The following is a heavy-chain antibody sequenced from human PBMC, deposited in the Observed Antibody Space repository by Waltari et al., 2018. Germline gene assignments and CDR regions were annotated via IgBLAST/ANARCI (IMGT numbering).Heavy chain of an antibody. CDR1: GFTFSRYW. CDR3: ARVATKTYSSPVPGRPYYYGMDV. J-gene: IGHJ6*02. D-gene: IGHD6-19*01. V-gene: IGHV3-74*01. Sequence: EEQLVESGGGLAQPGESLRLSCAASGFTFSRYWMDWVRQAPGRGLVWVSRIKSDGSSTTYAGSVKGRFTISRDNAKNTLYVQMNRLRAEDTAVYYCARVATKTYSSPVPGRPYYYGMDVWGQGTTVTVSS. CDR2: IKSDGSST.